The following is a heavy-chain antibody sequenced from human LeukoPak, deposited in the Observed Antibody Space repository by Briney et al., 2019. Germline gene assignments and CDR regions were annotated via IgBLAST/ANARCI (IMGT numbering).Heavy chain of an antibody. CDR3: ARQITNWVFDY. CDR2: INYSGST. CDR1: GGSVSSTTYY. D-gene: IGHD7-27*01. V-gene: IGHV4-39*01. Sequence: SETLSLTCTVSGGSVSSTTYYWSWIRQPPGKGLEWIASINYSGSTYYNPSLKSRVTISVDTSENQFPLKLRSVTAADTAVYYCARQITNWVFDYWGQGTLVTVSS. J-gene: IGHJ4*02.